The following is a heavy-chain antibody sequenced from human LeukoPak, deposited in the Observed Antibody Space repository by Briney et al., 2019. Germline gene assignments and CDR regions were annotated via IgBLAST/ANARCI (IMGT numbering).Heavy chain of an antibody. Sequence: GGSLRLSCTASGLIFRNYAMTWVRQAPRKGLEWVSTISGDGTETFYADSVKGRFTISRDNSKNTHYLQMSSLRAEDTGIYYCAKGGHYSFFDYWGQGTLVTVSS. J-gene: IGHJ4*02. CDR1: GLIFRNYA. CDR2: ISGDGTET. V-gene: IGHV3-23*01. D-gene: IGHD4-11*01. CDR3: AKGGHYSFFDY.